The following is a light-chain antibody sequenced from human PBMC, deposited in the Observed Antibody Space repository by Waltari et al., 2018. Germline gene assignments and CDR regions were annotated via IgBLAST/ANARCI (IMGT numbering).Light chain of an antibody. V-gene: IGKV1-27*01. CDR2: EAS. CDR3: QHYHTIPLT. CDR1: QVISND. Sequence: DIQMTQSPSSLSASVGDRVTITCRASQVISNDLAWYQQRPGEIPKLLIFEASSLQSGIPSRFSGSGSGTDFTLIISSLQSEDFASYYCQHYHTIPLTFGGGTKVEIK. J-gene: IGKJ4*01.